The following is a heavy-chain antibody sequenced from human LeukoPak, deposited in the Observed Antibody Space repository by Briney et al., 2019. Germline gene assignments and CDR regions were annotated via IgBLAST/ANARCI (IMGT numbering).Heavy chain of an antibody. CDR1: GFTLSSYE. CDR2: ISRTGNSI. D-gene: IGHD6-13*01. CDR3: ARGPYSSNWYVDY. Sequence: PGGALRLSCAASGFTLSSYEMNWVRLAPGRGVEWILYISRTGNSIYYADSVKGRFTISRDSAKNSLYLQMNSLRAEDTAVYYCARGPYSSNWYVDYWGEGTLVTVAS. V-gene: IGHV3-48*03. J-gene: IGHJ4*02.